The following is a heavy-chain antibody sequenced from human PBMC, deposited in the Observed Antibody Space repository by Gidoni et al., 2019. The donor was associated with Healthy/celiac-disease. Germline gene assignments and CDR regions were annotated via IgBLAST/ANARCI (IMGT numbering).Heavy chain of an antibody. V-gene: IGHV1-69*08. CDR2: IIPILGIA. Sequence: QVQLVQSGAEVKKPGSSVKVSCKASGGTFSSYTISWVRQAPGQGLEWMGRIIPILGIANYAQKFQGRVTITADKSTSTAYMELSSLRSEDTAVYYCAREPFHGNWNYVFPAIAESANYYYGMDVWGQGTTVTVSS. CDR3: AREPFHGNWNYVFPAIAESANYYYGMDV. CDR1: GGTFSSYT. D-gene: IGHD1-7*01. J-gene: IGHJ6*02.